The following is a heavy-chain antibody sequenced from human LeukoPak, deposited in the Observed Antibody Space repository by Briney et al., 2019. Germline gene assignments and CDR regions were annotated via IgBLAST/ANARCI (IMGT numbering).Heavy chain of an antibody. J-gene: IGHJ4*02. CDR3: ARGTGRY. V-gene: IGHV3-48*01. CDR1: GLTISSYS. Sequence: PGGSLRLSCAASGLTISSYSMNWVRQAPGKGLQWVSYISSSSSTIYYADSVKGRFTISRDNAKNSLYLQMNSRRAEDTAVYYCARGTGRYWGQGTLVTVPS. CDR2: ISSSSSTI.